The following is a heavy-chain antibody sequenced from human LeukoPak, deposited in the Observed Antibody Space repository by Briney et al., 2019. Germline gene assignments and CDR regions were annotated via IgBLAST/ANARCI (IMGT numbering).Heavy chain of an antibody. CDR1: GFTFSTYA. CDR3: AKGSGWLFYYYYMDV. Sequence: AGGSLRFSCAVSGFTFSTYAMHWVRQAPGKGLEYVSAINSNGGSTYHADSVKGRFTISRDNSKNTLYLQMGSLRPEDMAVYYCAKGSGWLFYYYYMDVWGKGTTVTVSS. CDR2: INSNGGST. V-gene: IGHV3-64*02. D-gene: IGHD6-19*01. J-gene: IGHJ6*03.